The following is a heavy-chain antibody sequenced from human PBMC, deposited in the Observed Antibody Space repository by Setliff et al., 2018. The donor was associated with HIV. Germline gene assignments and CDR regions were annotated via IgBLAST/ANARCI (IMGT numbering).Heavy chain of an antibody. CDR2: LFYNGNT. CDR1: GGSISNNSYY. J-gene: IGHJ4*02. Sequence: SETLSLTCTVSGGSISNNSYYWGWVRQPPGKGLELIWNLFYNGNTYYNPSLKSRVTISVDTSKNQFSLKLSSVTAADTAIYFCARQFRYPNRAVAGVDYWGQGTLVTVSS. V-gene: IGHV4-39*01. D-gene: IGHD6-19*01. CDR3: ARQFRYPNRAVAGVDY.